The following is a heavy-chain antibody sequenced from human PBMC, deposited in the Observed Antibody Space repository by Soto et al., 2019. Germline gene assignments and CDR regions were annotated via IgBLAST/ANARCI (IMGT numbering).Heavy chain of an antibody. CDR1: GFTFSHYA. D-gene: IGHD3-10*01. J-gene: IGHJ6*02. CDR2: ISGGGGST. CDR3: ANSPSRWVGGIKSNYGMDL. Sequence: GGSLRLSCAPSGFTFSHYAMSWVRQAPGKGLEWVSGISGGGGSTYYADSVKGRFTISRDNSKNTLFLQMNSLRAEDSAVYYCANSPSRWVGGIKSNYGMDLWGQGTTVTVSS. V-gene: IGHV3-23*01.